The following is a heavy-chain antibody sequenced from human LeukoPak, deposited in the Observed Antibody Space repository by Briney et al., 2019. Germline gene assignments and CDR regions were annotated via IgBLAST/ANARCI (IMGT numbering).Heavy chain of an antibody. CDR2: IYYSGST. V-gene: IGHV4-39*01. D-gene: IGHD5-18*01. CDR3: ARQGXDRXVQLWFLTLPFDP. CDR1: GGSISSSSYY. J-gene: IGHJ5*02. Sequence: SETLSLTCTVSGGSISSSSYYWGWIRQPPGKGLEWIGSIYYSGSTYYNPSLKSRVTISVDTSKNQFSLKLSSVTAADTAVYYXARQGXDRXVQLWFLTLPFDPWGQGTLVTVSS.